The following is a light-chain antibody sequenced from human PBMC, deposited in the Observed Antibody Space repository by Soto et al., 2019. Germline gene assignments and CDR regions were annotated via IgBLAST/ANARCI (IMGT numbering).Light chain of an antibody. J-gene: IGLJ1*01. CDR2: EDS. CDR1: SSDVGNYNL. V-gene: IGLV2-23*01. CDR3: CSYADSNTYV. Sequence: QSVLTKPASVSGSPGQSIAISCTGTSSDVGNYNLVSWFQQHPGKAPKLMIYEDSKRPSGVSNRFSGSKSGNTASLTISGLQADDEADYYCCSYADSNTYVFGSGTKVTVL.